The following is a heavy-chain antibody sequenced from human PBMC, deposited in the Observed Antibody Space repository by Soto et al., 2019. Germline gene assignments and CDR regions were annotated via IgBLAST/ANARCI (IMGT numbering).Heavy chain of an antibody. J-gene: IGHJ6*02. Sequence: ASVKVSCKASGYTFTSYYMHWVRQAPGQGLEWMGIINPSGGSTSYAQKFQGRVTMTRDTSTSTVYMELSSLRSEDTAVYYCASADGYCSGGSCPPLYYYYGMDVWGQGTTVTVS. CDR2: INPSGGST. V-gene: IGHV1-46*01. CDR3: ASADGYCSGGSCPPLYYYYGMDV. CDR1: GYTFTSYY. D-gene: IGHD2-15*01.